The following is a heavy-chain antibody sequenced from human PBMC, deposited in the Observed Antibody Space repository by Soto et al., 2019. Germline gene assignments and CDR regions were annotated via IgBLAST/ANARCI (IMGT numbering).Heavy chain of an antibody. J-gene: IGHJ4*02. CDR1: GFTFIRYG. Sequence: PGGSLRLSCAASGFTFIRYGIHWVRQAPGKGLEWVALISYDGNNKYYADSVKGRFTISRDNIKNMLYLQMNSLRAEDTAVYYWAKTGSGWYFDYWGQGTLVTVSS. CDR2: ISYDGNNK. V-gene: IGHV3-30*18. CDR3: AKTGSGWYFDY. D-gene: IGHD6-19*01.